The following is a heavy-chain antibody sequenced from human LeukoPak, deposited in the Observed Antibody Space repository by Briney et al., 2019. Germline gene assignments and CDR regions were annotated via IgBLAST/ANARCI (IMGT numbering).Heavy chain of an antibody. CDR1: GFTFSSCA. CDR3: AKDPIFSGSYGVFDS. J-gene: IGHJ4*02. D-gene: IGHD1-26*01. Sequence: GGSLRLSCAASGFTFSSCAMSWVRQAPGKGLEWVSTIIDSGNSLYYADSVEGRFIISRDNSKNTLYLQMNSLRAGDTAVYYCAKDPIFSGSYGVFDSWGQGTLVTVSS. V-gene: IGHV3-23*01. CDR2: IIDSGNSL.